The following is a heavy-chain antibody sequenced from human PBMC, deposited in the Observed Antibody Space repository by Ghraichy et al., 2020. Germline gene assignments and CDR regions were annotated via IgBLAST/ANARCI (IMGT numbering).Heavy chain of an antibody. D-gene: IGHD1-20*01. V-gene: IGHV4-59*01. CDR2: IYHTGTA. CDR3: ARTLTGNVAYYMDV. Sequence: SETLSLTFSVSGCPIKNYYWSWIRQPPGEGLEWIGYIYHTGTANSSPSLKSRVSLSVDMSKNQFSLTLTSVTAADTAMYYCARTLTGNVAYYMDVWGKGTAVTVS. CDR1: GCPIKNYY. J-gene: IGHJ6*03.